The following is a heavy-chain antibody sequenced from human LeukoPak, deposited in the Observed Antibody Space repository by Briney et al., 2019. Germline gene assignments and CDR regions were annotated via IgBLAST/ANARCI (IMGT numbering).Heavy chain of an antibody. CDR2: INTDGSST. CDR3: AKEDRWDYYFDY. CDR1: GFTFSSYW. D-gene: IGHD1-26*01. Sequence: GGSLRLSCAASGFTFSSYWMHWVRQAPGKGLLWVSRINTDGSSTTYADSVKGRFTISRDNAKNTLYLQMNSLRAEDTAVYYCAKEDRWDYYFDYWGQGTLVTVSS. V-gene: IGHV3-74*01. J-gene: IGHJ4*02.